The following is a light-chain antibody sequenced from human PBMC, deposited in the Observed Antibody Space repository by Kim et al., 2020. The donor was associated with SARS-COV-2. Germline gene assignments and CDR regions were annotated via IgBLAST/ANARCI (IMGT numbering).Light chain of an antibody. CDR1: QAIRKY. CDR3: QTYDTVPYN. Sequence: SASVGDRGTINGRASQAIRKYVAWYQQKPGKIPRLLIHAVSTLQPGVPSRFSGGGSGTDFTLTIRGLQPEDVATYYCQTYDTVPYNFGQGTKLAI. J-gene: IGKJ2*01. V-gene: IGKV1-27*01. CDR2: AVS.